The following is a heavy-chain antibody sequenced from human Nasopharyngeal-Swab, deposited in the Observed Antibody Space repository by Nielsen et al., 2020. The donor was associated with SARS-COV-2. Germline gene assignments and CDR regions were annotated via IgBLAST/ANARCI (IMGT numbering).Heavy chain of an antibody. CDR2: IYYSASP. V-gene: IGHV4-61*08. J-gene: IGHJ5*02. CDR3: ARTTLEVPNWFDP. D-gene: IGHD2-2*01. CDR1: GGSVSSGDYY. Sequence: SETLSLTCTVSGGSVSSGDYYWSWIRQPPGKGLEWFGYIYYSASPKYNPFLKSRVTISVDTSRNQFSLKLSSVTAADTAVYYCARTTLEVPNWFDPWGQGTLVTVSS.